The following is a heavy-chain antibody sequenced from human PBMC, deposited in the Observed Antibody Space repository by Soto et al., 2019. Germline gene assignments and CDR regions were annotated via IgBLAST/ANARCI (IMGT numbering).Heavy chain of an antibody. CDR3: ARDRSATGSHAGGFDP. CDR1: GFTFTNHG. Sequence: QVQLVESGGGVVQPGRSLRLSCVASGFTFTNHGWHWVRQAPGKGLEWVAMIWFDGSKQYYADSVKGRFTISRDDSKKPFYLQMNSLRTEDTAVYYCARDRSATGSHAGGFDPWGQGTLVTVSS. V-gene: IGHV3-33*01. D-gene: IGHD3-10*01. J-gene: IGHJ5*02. CDR2: IWFDGSKQ.